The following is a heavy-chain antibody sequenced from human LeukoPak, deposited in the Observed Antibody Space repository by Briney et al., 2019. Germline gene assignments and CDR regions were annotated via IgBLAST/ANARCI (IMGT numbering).Heavy chain of an antibody. CDR1: GFTFSSYA. CDR3: SKDLYDFWSGYYPIDY. CDR2: ISGRGGST. Sequence: PGASLRLSCVASGFTFSSYAMSWVRQAPGKGLEWVSVISGRGGSTYYADSVKGRFIISRDNSKNTLYLQMTSLRVEDTAVYYCSKDLYDFWSGYYPIDYWGQGTLVTVSS. D-gene: IGHD3/OR15-3a*01. V-gene: IGHV3-23*01. J-gene: IGHJ4*02.